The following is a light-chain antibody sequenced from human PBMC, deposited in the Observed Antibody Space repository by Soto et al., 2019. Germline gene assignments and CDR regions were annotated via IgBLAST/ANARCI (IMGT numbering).Light chain of an antibody. CDR1: QDINTY. J-gene: IGKJ4*01. CDR2: DAS. Sequence: EVVLTQSPVTLSLSPGEKVTLSCRASQDINTYLGWYQQKPGQPPRLLMYDASNRASGVPARFGGSGSGTDFTLTIDTLEPEDFAIYYCQHRYNWPLTFGAGTRVEIK. V-gene: IGKV3-11*01. CDR3: QHRYNWPLT.